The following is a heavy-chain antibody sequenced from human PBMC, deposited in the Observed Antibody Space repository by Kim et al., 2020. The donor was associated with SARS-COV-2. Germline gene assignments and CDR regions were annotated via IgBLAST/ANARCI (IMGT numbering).Heavy chain of an antibody. CDR3: AKNRGNCSGGSCPYYFDY. V-gene: IGHV3-43*01. J-gene: IGHJ4*02. CDR1: GFTFDDYT. CDR2: ISWDGGSP. D-gene: IGHD2-15*01. Sequence: GGSLRLSCAASGFTFDDYTMHWVRQAPGKGLEWVSLISWDGGSPTYADSVKGRSTISRDNSKNSLNLQMNSLRTEDTALYYCAKNRGNCSGGSCPYYFDYWGQGTLVTVSS.